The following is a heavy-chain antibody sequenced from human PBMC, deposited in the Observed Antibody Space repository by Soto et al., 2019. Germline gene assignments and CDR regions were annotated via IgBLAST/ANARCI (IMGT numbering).Heavy chain of an antibody. CDR3: ASSPVTATQSVDY. V-gene: IGHV4-30-4*01. D-gene: IGHD2-15*01. Sequence: SETLSLTCAVYGGSFSDYYWSWIRQPPGKGLEWIGYIYYSGSTYYNPSLKSRVTISVDTSKNQFSLKLSSVTAADTAVYYCASSPVTATQSVDYWGQGTLVTVSS. CDR1: GGSFSDYY. CDR2: IYYSGST. J-gene: IGHJ4*02.